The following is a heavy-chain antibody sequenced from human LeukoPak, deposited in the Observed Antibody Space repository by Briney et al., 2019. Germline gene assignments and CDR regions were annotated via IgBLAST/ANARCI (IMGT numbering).Heavy chain of an antibody. D-gene: IGHD7-27*01. CDR3: AKDGQAFNSNWDYFDS. CDR2: IGNTET. CDR1: GFTFSTFA. V-gene: IGHV3-23*01. J-gene: IGHJ4*02. Sequence: GESLRLSCVASGFTFSTFAMSWFRQAPGKGLEWVSGIGNTETYYADSVKGRFTISRDNSKNTIYLHMNNLRAEDTALYYCAKDGQAFNSNWDYFDSWGQGTLVTVSS.